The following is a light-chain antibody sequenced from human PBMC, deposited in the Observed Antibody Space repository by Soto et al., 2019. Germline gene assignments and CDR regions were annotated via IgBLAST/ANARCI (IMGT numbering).Light chain of an antibody. J-gene: IGLJ1*01. Sequence: QSALTQPASVSGSPGQSIAISCTGTSSDVGNYNLVSWYQQHPGKAPKLMIYEGTKRPSGVSDRFSGSKSGNTASLTISGLQAEDVADYYCCSYASSSTYVFGTGTKVTVL. CDR2: EGT. CDR1: SSDVGNYNL. V-gene: IGLV2-23*01. CDR3: CSYASSSTYV.